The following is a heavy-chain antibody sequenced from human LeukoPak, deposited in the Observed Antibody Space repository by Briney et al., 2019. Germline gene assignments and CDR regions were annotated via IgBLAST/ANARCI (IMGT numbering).Heavy chain of an antibody. D-gene: IGHD2-8*01. V-gene: IGHV4-61*02. Sequence: SQTLSLTCAVSGASISSGGYSWSWLRQPPGKGLEWIGRIYTSGSTNYNPSLKSRVTISVDTSKNQFSLKLSSVTAADTAVYYCARSRCTNGVCYSGYYFDYWGQGTLVTVSS. CDR3: ARSRCTNGVCYSGYYFDY. CDR2: IYTSGST. CDR1: GASISSGGYS. J-gene: IGHJ4*02.